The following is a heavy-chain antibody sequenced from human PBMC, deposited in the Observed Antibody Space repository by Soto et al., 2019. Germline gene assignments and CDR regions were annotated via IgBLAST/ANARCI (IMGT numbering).Heavy chain of an antibody. CDR3: ARGGVITFGGVIGDDAFDI. V-gene: IGHV4-30-4*02. Sequence: PSETLSLTCTVSGGSISSGDYYWSWIRQPPGKGLEWIGYIYYSGSTYYNPSLKSRVTISVDTSKNQFSLKLSSVTAADTAVYYCARGGVITFGGVIGDDAFDIWGQGTMVTVSS. CDR2: IYYSGST. D-gene: IGHD3-16*02. J-gene: IGHJ3*02. CDR1: GGSISSGDYY.